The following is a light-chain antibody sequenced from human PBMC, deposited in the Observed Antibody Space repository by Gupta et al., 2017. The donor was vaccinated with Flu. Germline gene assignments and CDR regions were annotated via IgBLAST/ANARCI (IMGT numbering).Light chain of an antibody. CDR2: NNN. CDR3: AGWDDSLSGLV. V-gene: IGLV1-44*01. Sequence: HSALTQPPSASGTPGQRVTISCSGSNTNIGNNTVDWYHQHPGTAPNILINNNNQRPSGVPDRFSGCKSGASASLAIGGLQSEDEAGDYCAGWDDSLSGLVFGGGTKLTVL. J-gene: IGLJ2*01. CDR1: NTNIGNNT.